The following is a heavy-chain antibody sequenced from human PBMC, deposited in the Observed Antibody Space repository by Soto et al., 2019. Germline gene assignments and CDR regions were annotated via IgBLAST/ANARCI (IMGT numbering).Heavy chain of an antibody. D-gene: IGHD2-21*02. V-gene: IGHV1-3*01. CDR2: INAGNGNT. J-gene: IGHJ4*02. CDR1: GYTFTSYA. Sequence: ASVKVSCKASGYTFTSYAMHWVSQAPRQRLEWMGWINAGNGNTKYSQKFQGRVTITRDTSASTSYMELSSLRSEDTAVYYCARGGGIVVVTAPYDHWGQGTLVTVSS. CDR3: ARGGGIVVVTAPYDH.